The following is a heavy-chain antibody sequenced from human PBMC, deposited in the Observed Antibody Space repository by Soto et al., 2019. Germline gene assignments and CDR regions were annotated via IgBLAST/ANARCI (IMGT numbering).Heavy chain of an antibody. D-gene: IGHD6-19*01. V-gene: IGHV3-30*18. CDR1: GFTFSSYG. CDR2: ISYDGSNK. CDR3: AKDNYRLAPGYSSGWTHMGDIDY. Sequence: LRLSCAASGFTFSSYGMHWVRQAPGKGLEWVAVISYDGSNKYYADSVKGRFTISRDNSKNTLYLQMNSLRAEDTAVYYCAKDNYRLAPGYSSGWTHMGDIDYWGQGTLVTVSS. J-gene: IGHJ4*02.